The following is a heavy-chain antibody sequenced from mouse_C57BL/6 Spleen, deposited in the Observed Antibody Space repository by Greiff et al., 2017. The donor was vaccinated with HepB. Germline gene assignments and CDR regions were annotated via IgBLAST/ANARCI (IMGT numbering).Heavy chain of an antibody. D-gene: IGHD2-2*01. CDR3: ARDYYGYDDAMDY. CDR2: INPNNGGT. V-gene: IGHV1-22*01. Sequence: VQLQQSGPELVKPGASVKMSCKASGYTFTDYNMHWVKQSHGKSLEWIGYINPNNGGTSYNQKFKGKATLTVNKSSSTAYMELRSLTSEDSAVYYCARDYYGYDDAMDYWGQGTSVTVSS. J-gene: IGHJ4*01. CDR1: GYTFTDYN.